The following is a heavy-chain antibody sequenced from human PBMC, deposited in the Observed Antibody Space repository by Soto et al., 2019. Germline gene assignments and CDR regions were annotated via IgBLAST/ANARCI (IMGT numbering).Heavy chain of an antibody. Sequence: PGGSLRLSCAASGFTFSSYAMSWVRQAPGKGLEWVSAISGSGGSTYYADSVKGRFTISRDNSKNTLYLQMNSLRAEDTAVYYCATHLIAARHPYYYGMDVWGQGTTVTVSS. J-gene: IGHJ6*02. CDR2: ISGSGGST. CDR3: ATHLIAARHPYYYGMDV. V-gene: IGHV3-23*01. D-gene: IGHD6-6*01. CDR1: GFTFSSYA.